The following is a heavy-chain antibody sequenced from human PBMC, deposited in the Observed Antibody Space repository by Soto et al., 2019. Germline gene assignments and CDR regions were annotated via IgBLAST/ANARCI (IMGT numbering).Heavy chain of an antibody. D-gene: IGHD3-3*01. CDR3: ARGLQNYFWSGYYYYYYGMDV. CDR1: GGSISSGGYY. V-gene: IGHV4-31*03. CDR2: IYYSGST. Sequence: QVQLQESGPGLVKPSQTLSLTCTVSGGSISSGGYYWSWIRQHPGKGLEWIGYIYYSGSTYYNPSLKSRVTISVDTSKNQFSLKLSSVTAADTAVYYCARGLQNYFWSGYYYYYYGMDVWGQGTTVTVSS. J-gene: IGHJ6*02.